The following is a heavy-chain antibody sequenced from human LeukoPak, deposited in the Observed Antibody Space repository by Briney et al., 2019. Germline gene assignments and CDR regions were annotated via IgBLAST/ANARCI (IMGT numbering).Heavy chain of an antibody. J-gene: IGHJ1*01. CDR3: ARDVKTDTAMEH. D-gene: IGHD5-18*01. CDR2: ISDSGRST. Sequence: GGSLRLSCAVSGLTFSNFKMNWVRQAPGKGLEWVSYISDSGRSTFYADSVKGRFTISRDNAKNSLYLQMNSLRAEDTAVYYCARDVKTDTAMEHWGQGTLVTVSS. V-gene: IGHV3-48*03. CDR1: GLTFSNFK.